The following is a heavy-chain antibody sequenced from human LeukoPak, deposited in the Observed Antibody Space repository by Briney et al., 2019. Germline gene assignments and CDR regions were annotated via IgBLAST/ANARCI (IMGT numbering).Heavy chain of an antibody. CDR1: GFTFSDQS. J-gene: IGHJ4*02. V-gene: IGHV3-21*01. Sequence: GGSLRLSCAASGFTFSDQSMNWVRQAPGKGLEWVSSISSNSLHIFYADSVKGRFTISRDNSKNTLWLQMNSLRPEDTAVYYCAKDRDYCSGGSCHPHFDYWGQGTLVTVSS. CDR3: AKDRDYCSGGSCHPHFDY. CDR2: ISSNSLHI. D-gene: IGHD2-15*01.